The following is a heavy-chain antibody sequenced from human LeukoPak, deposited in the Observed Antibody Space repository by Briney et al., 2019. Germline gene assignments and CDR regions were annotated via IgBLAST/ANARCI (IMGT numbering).Heavy chain of an antibody. CDR1: GYTFTDYG. J-gene: IGHJ4*02. D-gene: IGHD6-19*01. V-gene: IGHV1-18*01. CDR3: ARVMDSSGWYPGNYFDY. CDR2: ISALNGNA. Sequence: ASVKVSCTASGYTFTDYGFTWVRQAPGQGLEWMGWISALNGNANYAHKFRGRVTLTRDTSTGTAYMELRSLKSDDTAVYYCARVMDSSGWYPGNYFDYWGQGTLVTVSS.